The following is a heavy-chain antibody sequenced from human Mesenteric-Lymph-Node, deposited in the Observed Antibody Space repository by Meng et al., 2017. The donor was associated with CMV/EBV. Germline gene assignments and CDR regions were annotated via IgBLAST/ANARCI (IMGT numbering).Heavy chain of an antibody. V-gene: IGHV3-20*04. D-gene: IGHD3/OR15-3a*01. J-gene: IGHJ4*02. Sequence: GGSLRLSCAASGFVFDDFGMFWVRQAPGEGLEWVSGINWNGDSTSYADSVKGRFTISRDNAKNSLYLQMNSLRAEDTAVYYCARDRGFDLDYFDYWGQGTLVTVSS. CDR3: ARDRGFDLDYFDY. CDR1: GFVFDDFG. CDR2: INWNGDST.